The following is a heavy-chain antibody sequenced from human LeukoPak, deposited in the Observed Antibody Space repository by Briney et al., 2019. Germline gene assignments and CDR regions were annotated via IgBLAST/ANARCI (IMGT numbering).Heavy chain of an antibody. D-gene: IGHD3-3*02. CDR2: IYYSGST. CDR1: GGSISSYY. V-gene: IGHV4-59*01. J-gene: IGHJ4*02. CDR3: ARERGGNFD. Sequence: SETLSLTCTVSGGSISSYYWSWVRQPPGKGLEWVGYIYYSGSTNYNPSLKSRVTISVDTSKNQFSLKLSSVTAADTAVYYCARERGGNFDWGQGTLVTVSS.